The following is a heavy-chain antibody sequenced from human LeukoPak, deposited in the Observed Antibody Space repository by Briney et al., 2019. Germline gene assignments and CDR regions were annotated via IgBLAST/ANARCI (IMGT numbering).Heavy chain of an antibody. D-gene: IGHD4-23*01. CDR2: ISGSGTNT. J-gene: IGHJ4*02. CDR3: ATPRGTVGTGAVY. Sequence: GWSLRLSCVASVCTFRSYAMSWVRQAPGKGLEWVSAISGSGTNTYYAHAVKGRFTISRDNSKNTLYLQMNNLRAEDTAVYYCATPRGTVGTGAVYWGQGTLVTVSS. V-gene: IGHV3-23*01. CDR1: VCTFRSYA.